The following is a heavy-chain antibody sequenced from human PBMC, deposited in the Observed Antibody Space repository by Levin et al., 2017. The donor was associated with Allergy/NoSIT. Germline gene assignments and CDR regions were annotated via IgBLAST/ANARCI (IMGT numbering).Heavy chain of an antibody. D-gene: IGHD2-21*02. CDR2: INHSGST. Sequence: KASETLSLTCAVYGGSFSGYYWSWIRQPPGKGLEWIGEINHSGSTNYNPSLKSRVTISVDTSKNQFSLKLSSVTAADTAVYYCARGSKHGGFVVVTRPRYWYFDLWGRGTLVTVSS. J-gene: IGHJ2*01. CDR1: GGSFSGYY. V-gene: IGHV4-34*01. CDR3: ARGSKHGGFVVVTRPRYWYFDL.